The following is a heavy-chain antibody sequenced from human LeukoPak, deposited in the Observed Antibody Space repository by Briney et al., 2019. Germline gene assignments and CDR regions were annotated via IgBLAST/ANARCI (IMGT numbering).Heavy chain of an antibody. CDR2: ISGSGGST. V-gene: IGHV3-23*01. D-gene: IGHD5-18*01. CDR1: GFTFSSYA. Sequence: GESLKISCAASGFTFSSYAMSWVRQAPGKGLEWVSAISGSGGSTYYADSVKGRFTISRDNSKNTLYLQMNSLRAEDTAVYYCAKTVNTAMVPFDYWGQGTLVTVSS. J-gene: IGHJ4*02. CDR3: AKTVNTAMVPFDY.